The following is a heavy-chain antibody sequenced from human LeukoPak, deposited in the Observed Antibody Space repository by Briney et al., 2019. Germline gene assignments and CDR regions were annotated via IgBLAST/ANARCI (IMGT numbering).Heavy chain of an antibody. V-gene: IGHV3-48*03. CDR2: ISSSGSTI. J-gene: IGHJ4*02. CDR3: AIRWLRKPVDY. Sequence: GGSLRLSCAASGFTFSSYEMNWVRQAPGKGLEWVSYISSSGSTIYYADSVKGRFTISRDNAKNSLYLQMNSLRAEDTAVYYCAIRWLRKPVDYWGQGTLVTVSS. CDR1: GFTFSSYE. D-gene: IGHD5-24*01.